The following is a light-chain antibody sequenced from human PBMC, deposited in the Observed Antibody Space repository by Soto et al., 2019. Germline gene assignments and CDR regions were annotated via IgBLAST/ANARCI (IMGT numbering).Light chain of an antibody. J-gene: IGLJ2*01. CDR2: EVR. V-gene: IGLV2-14*01. CDR3: SSYTSKSSLI. CDR1: MRDVGAYNL. Sequence: QSALTQPASVSWSPGQSITISCAGTMRDVGAYNLVSWYQQHPGRAPQLIIYEVRNRPSGISFRFSGSKSGNTASLTISGLQAEDEADYYCSSYTSKSSLIFGGGTKVTVL.